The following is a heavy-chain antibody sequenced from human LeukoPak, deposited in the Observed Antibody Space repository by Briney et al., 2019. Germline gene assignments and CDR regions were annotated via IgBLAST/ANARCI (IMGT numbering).Heavy chain of an antibody. CDR2: IRTKSDGETV. CDR1: GFTFSSAC. Sequence: GGSLRLSCAASGFTFSSACLSWVRQAPGKGLEWVGRIRTKSDGETVDYAAPVKGRFTISRDDSKNTLFLQMNSLKTEDTAVYYCATPALGRRLYYYDYWGQGTLVTVSP. V-gene: IGHV3-15*07. J-gene: IGHJ4*02. CDR3: ATPALGRRLYYYDY. D-gene: IGHD3-16*01.